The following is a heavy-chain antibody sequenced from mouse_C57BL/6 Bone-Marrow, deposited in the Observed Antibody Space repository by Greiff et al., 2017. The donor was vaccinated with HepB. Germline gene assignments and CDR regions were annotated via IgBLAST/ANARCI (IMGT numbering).Heavy chain of an antibody. CDR2: IHPSDSDT. Sequence: QVQLQQPGAELVKPGASVKVSCKASGYTFTSYWMHWVKQRPGQGLEWIGRIHPSDSDTNYNQKFKGKATLTVDKSSSTAYMQLRSLTSEDSAVYYCANYYCGSSYYFDYWGQGTTLTVSS. D-gene: IGHD1-1*01. CDR3: ANYYCGSSYYFDY. CDR1: GYTFTSYW. J-gene: IGHJ2*01. V-gene: IGHV1-74*01.